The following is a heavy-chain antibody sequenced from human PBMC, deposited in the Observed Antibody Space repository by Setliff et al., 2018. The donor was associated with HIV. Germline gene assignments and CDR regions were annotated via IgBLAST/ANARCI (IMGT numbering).Heavy chain of an antibody. J-gene: IGHJ4*02. CDR1: GGSISSGTYY. Sequence: PSETLSLTCIVSGGSISSGTYYWGWIRQPPGKGLEYIGSAFYSDSTYYKPSLKNRVTISVDTSKSQFSLKLTSVTAADTAVYYCAREVGHRSGYYRGSFDYWGQGTLVTVSS. CDR3: AREVGHRSGYYRGSFDY. D-gene: IGHD6-19*01. CDR2: AFYSDST. V-gene: IGHV4-39*07.